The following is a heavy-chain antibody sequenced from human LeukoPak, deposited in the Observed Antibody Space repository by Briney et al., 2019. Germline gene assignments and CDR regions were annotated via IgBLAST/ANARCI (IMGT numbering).Heavy chain of an antibody. V-gene: IGHV4-59*01. CDR2: IYYSGIT. D-gene: IGHD6-6*01. CDR3: ARSDSSSLPSDY. Sequence: SATLSLTCTVSGGSISSYYWTWIRQPPGKGLEWIGYIYYSGITNYNPSLKSRVTISVDTSKNQFSLKLTSVTAADTAMYYCARSDSSSLPSDYWGQGTLVTVSS. CDR1: GGSISSYY. J-gene: IGHJ4*02.